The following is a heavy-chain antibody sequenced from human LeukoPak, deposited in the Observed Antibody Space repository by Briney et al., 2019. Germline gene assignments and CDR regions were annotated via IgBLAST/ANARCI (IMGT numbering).Heavy chain of an antibody. D-gene: IGHD5-24*01. J-gene: IGHJ4*02. CDR1: GGSISSGDYY. Sequence: SQTLSLTCTVSGGSISSGDYYWSWIRQPPGKGLEWIGYIYYSGSTYYNPSLKSRVTISVDTSKNQFSLKLGSVTAADTAVYYCARIPGWLQLRGYFDYWGQGTLVTVSS. CDR3: ARIPGWLQLRGYFDY. CDR2: IYYSGST. V-gene: IGHV4-30-4*08.